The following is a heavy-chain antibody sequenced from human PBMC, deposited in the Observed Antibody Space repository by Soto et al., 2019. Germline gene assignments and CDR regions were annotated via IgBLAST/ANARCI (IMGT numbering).Heavy chain of an antibody. D-gene: IGHD6-13*01. CDR2: ISYDGSNK. V-gene: IGHV3-30-3*01. J-gene: IGHJ3*02. Sequence: QVQLVESGGGVVQPGRSLRLSCAASGFTFSSYAMHWVRQAPGKGLEWVAVISYDGSNKYYADSVKGRFTISRDNSKNTLYLQMNSLRADDTAVYYCASSSQTIAAAGGGAFDIWGQGTMVTVSS. CDR1: GFTFSSYA. CDR3: ASSSQTIAAAGGGAFDI.